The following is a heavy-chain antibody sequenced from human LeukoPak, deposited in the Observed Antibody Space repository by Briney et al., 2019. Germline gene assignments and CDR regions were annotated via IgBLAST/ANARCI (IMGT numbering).Heavy chain of an antibody. CDR2: IIPIFGTA. Sequence: ASVKVSCKASGYTFSSYYGISWVRQAPGQGLEWMGGIIPIFGTANYAQKFQGTVTITADKSTGTAYMELSSLRSEDTAVYYCASGEVWTFDYWGQGTLVTVSS. V-gene: IGHV1-69*06. D-gene: IGHD3-3*01. J-gene: IGHJ4*02. CDR1: GYTFSSYYG. CDR3: ASGEVWTFDY.